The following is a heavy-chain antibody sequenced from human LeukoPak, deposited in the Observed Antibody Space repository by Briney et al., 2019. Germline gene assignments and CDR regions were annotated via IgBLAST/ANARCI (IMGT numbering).Heavy chain of an antibody. CDR3: ASSVSGSSSDWFDP. J-gene: IGHJ5*02. Sequence: GGSLRLSCAASGFTFSSYGMHWVRQAPGQGLEWMGIINPSDGTAYAQKFQGRVTMTRDTSTSTVYMKLSSLKSEDTAVYYCASSVSGSSSDWFDPWGQGTLVTVSS. D-gene: IGHD6-6*01. CDR1: GFTFSSYG. CDR2: INPSDGT. V-gene: IGHV1-46*01.